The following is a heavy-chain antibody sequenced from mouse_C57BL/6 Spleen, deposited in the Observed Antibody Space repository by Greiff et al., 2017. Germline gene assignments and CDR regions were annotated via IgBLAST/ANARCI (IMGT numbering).Heavy chain of an antibody. CDR1: GYTFTSYG. D-gene: IGHD2-4*01. V-gene: IGHV1-81*01. J-gene: IGHJ4*01. CDR3: ARWDDYDGIYAMDY. CDR2: IYPRSGNT. Sequence: VKLVESGAELARPGASVKLSCKASGYTFTSYGISWVKQRTGQGLEWIGEIYPRSGNTYYNEKFKGKATLTADKSSSTAYMELRSLTSEDSAVYFCARWDDYDGIYAMDYWGQGTSVTVSS.